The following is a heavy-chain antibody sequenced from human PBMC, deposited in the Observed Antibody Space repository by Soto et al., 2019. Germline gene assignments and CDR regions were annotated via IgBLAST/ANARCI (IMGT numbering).Heavy chain of an antibody. CDR1: GGSISSGGYY. D-gene: IGHD3-3*01. Sequence: SETLSLTCTVSGGSISSGGYYWSWIRQHPGKGLEWIGYIYYSGSTYYNPSLKSRVTISVDTSKNQFSLKLSSVTAADTAVYYCARDYDFWSGYYTDYYGTDVWGQGTTVTVS. CDR3: ARDYDFWSGYYTDYYGTDV. J-gene: IGHJ6*02. CDR2: IYYSGST. V-gene: IGHV4-31*03.